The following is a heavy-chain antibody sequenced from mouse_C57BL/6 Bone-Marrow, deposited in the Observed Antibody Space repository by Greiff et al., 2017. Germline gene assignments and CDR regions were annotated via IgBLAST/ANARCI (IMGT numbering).Heavy chain of an antibody. CDR3: TRDGGNWDGFAY. CDR2: ISSGGDYI. Sequence: EVKLVESGEGLVKPGGSLKLSCAASGFTFSSYAMSWVRQTPEKRLEWVAYISSGGDYIYYADTVKGRFTISRDNARNTLYLQMSSLKSEDTAMYYCTRDGGNWDGFAYWGQGTLVTVSA. J-gene: IGHJ3*01. CDR1: GFTFSSYA. V-gene: IGHV5-9-1*02. D-gene: IGHD4-1*01.